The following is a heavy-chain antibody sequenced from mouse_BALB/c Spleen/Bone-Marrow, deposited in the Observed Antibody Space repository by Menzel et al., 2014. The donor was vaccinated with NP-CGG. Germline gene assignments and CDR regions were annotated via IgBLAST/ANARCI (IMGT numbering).Heavy chain of an antibody. CDR2: ISGGGSYT. D-gene: IGHD2-4*01. Sequence: VKLMESGGGLVKSGGSLELSCAASGFSFNSYGMSWVRQTPEKRLEWVATISGGGSYTFYPDSVKGRFTISRDNAKNNLYLQLSSLRSEDTALYYCARHAYYDQTEVSFVYWGQGTLVTVSA. J-gene: IGHJ3*01. V-gene: IGHV5-9-2*01. CDR1: GFSFNSYG. CDR3: ARHAYYDQTEVSFVY.